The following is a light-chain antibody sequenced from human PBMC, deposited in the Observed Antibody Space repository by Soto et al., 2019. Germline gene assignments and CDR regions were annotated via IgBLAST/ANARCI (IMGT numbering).Light chain of an antibody. CDR1: QSVLYSPNSKNY. CDR2: WAS. CDR3: HQYYLTPYT. Sequence: DIVMTQSPDSLAVSLGERATINCKSSQSVLYSPNSKNYLAWYQQKPGQPPKLLIFWASTRESGVPDRFSGSGSGTDFTLTISSLHAEEVAVYYCHQYYLTPYTFGQGTKLEI. J-gene: IGKJ2*01. V-gene: IGKV4-1*01.